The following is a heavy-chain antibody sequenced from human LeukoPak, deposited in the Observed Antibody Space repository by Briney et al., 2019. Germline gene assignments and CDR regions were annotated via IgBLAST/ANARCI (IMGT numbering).Heavy chain of an antibody. Sequence: GGSLRLSCAASGFTFSSYEMNWVRQAPGKGLEWVSYISSSGSTVYYADSVKGRFTISRDNAKNSLYLQMNSLRAEDTAVYYCARDSVGSGYYDYWGQGTLVTVSS. CDR1: GFTFSSYE. D-gene: IGHD3-22*01. J-gene: IGHJ4*02. CDR2: ISSSGSTV. V-gene: IGHV3-48*03. CDR3: ARDSVGSGYYDY.